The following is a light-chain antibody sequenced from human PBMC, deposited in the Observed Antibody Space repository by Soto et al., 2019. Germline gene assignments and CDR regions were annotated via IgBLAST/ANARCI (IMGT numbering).Light chain of an antibody. J-gene: IGLJ1*01. CDR3: SSYTSSRTYI. V-gene: IGLV2-14*03. CDR1: GSDVGGYNY. Sequence: QSVLAQPASVSGSPGQSISISCTGTGSDVGGYNYVSWYQQHPGKAPKLIFYDVSNRPSGVSNRFSGSKSGNTASLTISGLQAEDEADYYCSSYTSSRTYIFGTGTKVTVL. CDR2: DVS.